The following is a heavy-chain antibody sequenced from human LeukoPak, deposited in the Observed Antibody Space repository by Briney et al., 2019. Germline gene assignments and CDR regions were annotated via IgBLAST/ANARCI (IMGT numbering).Heavy chain of an antibody. D-gene: IGHD6-19*01. CDR2: IYSGGST. CDR1: GFTVSSNY. Sequence: PGGSLRLSCAASGFTVSSNYMSWVRQAPGKGLEWVSVIYSGGSTYYADSVKGRFTISRDNSKNTLYLQMNSLRAEDTAVYYCARKTQYSSGWSFDYWGQGTLVTVSS. CDR3: ARKTQYSSGWSFDY. J-gene: IGHJ4*02. V-gene: IGHV3-66*01.